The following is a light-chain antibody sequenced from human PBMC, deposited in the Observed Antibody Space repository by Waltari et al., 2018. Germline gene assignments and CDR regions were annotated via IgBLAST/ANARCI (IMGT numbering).Light chain of an antibody. Sequence: EIVLTQSPGTLSLSPGERATLSCRASESVNNNLAWYQHKPGQAPRLLIYGASSRATGTPDRCTGSGSGTDFTLTITGLEPEDFAVYYCQQYGRAPRGFGQGTNLEIK. CDR3: QQYGRAPRG. V-gene: IGKV3-20*01. CDR1: ESVNNN. J-gene: IGKJ2*03. CDR2: GAS.